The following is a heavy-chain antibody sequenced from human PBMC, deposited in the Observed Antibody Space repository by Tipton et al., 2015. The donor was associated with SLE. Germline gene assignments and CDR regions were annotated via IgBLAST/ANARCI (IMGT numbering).Heavy chain of an antibody. CDR3: ARVRVDTAMGVFDF. CDR1: GSIFASHG. J-gene: IGHJ4*02. Sequence: QLVQSGPEVKKPGASVKVSCKASGSIFASHGFSWGRQAPGQGLEWMGWISTYNGNTNYAQKLQGRVTMTSDTSTSTAYMELRSLRSDDTAIYYCARVRVDTAMGVFDFWGQGPLVTVSS. V-gene: IGHV1-18*01. CDR2: ISTYNGNT. D-gene: IGHD5-18*01.